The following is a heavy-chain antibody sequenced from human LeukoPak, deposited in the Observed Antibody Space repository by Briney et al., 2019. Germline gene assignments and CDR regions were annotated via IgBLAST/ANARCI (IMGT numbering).Heavy chain of an antibody. CDR2: IQQGGSDT. V-gene: IGHV3-7*01. D-gene: IGHD3-10*02. Sequence: GGSLRLSCAASGFTFSSYWMSWVRQAPGEGLEWVANIQQGGSDTYYADSVKRRFTISRDNAKNSLYLQMKILRAEDTAVYYCAELGITMIGGVWGKGTTVTIS. J-gene: IGHJ6*03. CDR3: AELGITMIGGV. CDR1: GFTFSSYW.